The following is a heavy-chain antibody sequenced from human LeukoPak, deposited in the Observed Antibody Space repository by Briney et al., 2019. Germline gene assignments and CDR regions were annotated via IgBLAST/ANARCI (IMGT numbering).Heavy chain of an antibody. J-gene: IGHJ4*02. CDR2: IIPIFGTA. Sequence: ASVKVSCKASGGTFSSYAISWVRQAPGQGLEWMGGIIPIFGTANYAQKFQGRVTITADESTSTAYMELSGLRSEDTAVYYCARDGVLAGSYHTYYFDYWGQGTLVTVSS. CDR1: GGTFSSYA. CDR3: ARDGVLAGSYHTYYFDY. V-gene: IGHV1-69*13. D-gene: IGHD3-10*01.